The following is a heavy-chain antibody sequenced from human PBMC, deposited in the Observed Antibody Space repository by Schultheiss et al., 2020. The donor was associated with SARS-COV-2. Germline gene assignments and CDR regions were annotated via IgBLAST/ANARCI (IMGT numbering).Heavy chain of an antibody. CDR2: IIPIFGTA. CDR1: GGTFSSYA. CDR3: ARGYYYDSSGPRDY. J-gene: IGHJ4*02. V-gene: IGHV1-69*05. Sequence: SVKVSCKASGGTFSSYAISWVRQAPGQGLEWMGGIIPIFGTANYAQKFQGRVTITRGTSASTAYMELNSLRSEDTAVYYCARGYYYDSSGPRDYWGQGNLVTVSS. D-gene: IGHD3-22*01.